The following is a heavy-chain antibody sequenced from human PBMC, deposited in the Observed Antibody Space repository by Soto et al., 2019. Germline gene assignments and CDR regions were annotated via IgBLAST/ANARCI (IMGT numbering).Heavy chain of an antibody. V-gene: IGHV3-53*01. J-gene: IGHJ4*02. CDR1: GFTVSSNF. CDR2: VYSGGST. CDR3: AKDRLGGNFDY. Sequence: GGSLRLSCAASGFTVSSNFMNWVRQAPGKGLEWVSIVYSGGSTYYADSVKGRFTISRDNSKNTLYLQMNSLRVEDTAVYYCAKDRLGGNFDYWGQGTQVTVSS.